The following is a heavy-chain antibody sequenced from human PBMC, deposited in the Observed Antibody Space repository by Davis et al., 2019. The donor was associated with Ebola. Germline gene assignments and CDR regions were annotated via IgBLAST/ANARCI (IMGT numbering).Heavy chain of an antibody. CDR1: AGTFSSYA. J-gene: IGHJ6*02. V-gene: IGHV1-69*06. Sequence: SVKVSCKASAGTFSSYAISWVRQAPGQGLEWMGGIIPIFGTANYAQKFQGRVTITADKSTSTAYMELSSLRSEDTAVYYCAREDDFWSGATQYGMDVWGQGTTVTVSS. CDR3: AREDDFWSGATQYGMDV. D-gene: IGHD3-3*01. CDR2: IIPIFGTA.